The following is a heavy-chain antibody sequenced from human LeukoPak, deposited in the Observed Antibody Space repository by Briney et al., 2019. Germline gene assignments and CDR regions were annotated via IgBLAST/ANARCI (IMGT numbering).Heavy chain of an antibody. J-gene: IGHJ4*02. Sequence: PGGSLRLSCAASGFTFDDYAMHWVRQAPGKGLEWVSGISWNSGSIGYADSVKGRFTISRDNAKNSLYLQMNSLRAEDTAVYYCAKGDKQWLQIDYWGQGTLVTVSS. CDR3: AKGDKQWLQIDY. CDR1: GFTFDDYA. CDR2: ISWNSGSI. D-gene: IGHD6-19*01. V-gene: IGHV3-9*01.